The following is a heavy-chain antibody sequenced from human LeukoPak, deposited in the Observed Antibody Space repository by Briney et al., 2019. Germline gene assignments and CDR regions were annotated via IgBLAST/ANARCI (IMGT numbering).Heavy chain of an antibody. CDR1: GFTFSSYG. J-gene: IGHJ4*02. CDR2: ISYDGSNK. V-gene: IGHV3-30*18. CDR3: AKEPTIYSSGRTNKIDLDY. Sequence: GGSLRLSCAASGFTFSSYGMHWVRQAPGKGLEWVAVISYDGSNKYYADSVKGRFTISRDNSKNTLYLQMNSLRAEDTAVYYCAKEPTIYSSGRTNKIDLDYWGQGTLVTVSS. D-gene: IGHD6-19*01.